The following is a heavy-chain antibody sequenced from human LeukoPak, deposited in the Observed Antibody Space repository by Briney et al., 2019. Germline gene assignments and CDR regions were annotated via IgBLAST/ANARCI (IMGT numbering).Heavy chain of an antibody. CDR2: ISSSSSTI. CDR3: AKRTGVTELHFDH. D-gene: IGHD1-7*01. V-gene: IGHV3-48*01. Sequence: QPGGSLRLSCAASGFTFNNYGMHWVRQAPGKGLEWVSYISSSSSTIYYADSVKGRFTISRDNAKNSLYLQMNSLRAEDTAVYYCAKRTGVTELHFDHWGQGTLVTVSS. CDR1: GFTFNNYG. J-gene: IGHJ4*02.